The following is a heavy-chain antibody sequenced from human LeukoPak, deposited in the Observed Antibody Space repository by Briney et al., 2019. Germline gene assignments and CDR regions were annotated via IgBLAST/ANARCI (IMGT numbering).Heavy chain of an antibody. J-gene: IGHJ5*02. Sequence: GGSLRLSCAASGFTFSSYAMSWVRQAPGKGLEWVSGISGSGDNTYYADSVKGRFTISRDNSKNTLYVQMNSLRAEDTAVYYCARERSSWFDPWGQGTLVTVSS. V-gene: IGHV3-23*01. CDR3: ARERSSWFDP. CDR2: ISGSGDNT. D-gene: IGHD4-17*01. CDR1: GFTFSSYA.